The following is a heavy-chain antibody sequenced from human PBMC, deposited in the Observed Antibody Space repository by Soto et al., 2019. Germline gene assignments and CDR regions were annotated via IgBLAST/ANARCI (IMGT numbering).Heavy chain of an antibody. CDR1: GFTFTNYW. V-gene: IGHV3-74*01. J-gene: IGHJ4*02. D-gene: IGHD4-17*01. CDR2: INSDGSNI. Sequence: VQLVESGGGLVQPGGSLKLSCAASGFTFTNYWIRWVRQAPGKGLVWVSRINSDGSNINYADFVKGRFTISRDNAKTTVYLQMNSLRAEDTAVYFCASSATGLYGDYNWGQGALVTVSS. CDR3: ASSATGLYGDYN.